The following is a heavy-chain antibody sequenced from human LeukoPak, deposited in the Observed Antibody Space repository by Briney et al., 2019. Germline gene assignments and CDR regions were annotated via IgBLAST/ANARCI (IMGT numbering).Heavy chain of an antibody. D-gene: IGHD3-16*01. V-gene: IGHV1-69*13. Sequence: SVKVSCKASGGAFSSYAISWVRQAPGQGLEWMGGIIPIFGTANYAQKFQGRVTITADESTSTAYMELSSLRSEDTAVYYCARDQSGGYDYVPGAFDIWGQGTMVTVSS. J-gene: IGHJ3*02. CDR1: GGAFSSYA. CDR3: ARDQSGGYDYVPGAFDI. CDR2: IIPIFGTA.